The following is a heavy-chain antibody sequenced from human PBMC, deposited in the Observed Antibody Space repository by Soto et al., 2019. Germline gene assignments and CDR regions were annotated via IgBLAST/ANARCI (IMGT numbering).Heavy chain of an antibody. Sequence: QVQLQESGPGLVKPSETLSLTCTVSGGPMSGYYWSWIRQPPGKGLEWIGYIYYSGSSNYNPSLKSRVTISVDTSENQFSLTLHSVTAADTAVYYCARRDSSGWYSYFDFWGQGTLVTVSA. V-gene: IGHV4-59*08. J-gene: IGHJ4*02. D-gene: IGHD6-19*01. CDR1: GGPMSGYY. CDR2: IYYSGSS. CDR3: ARRDSSGWYSYFDF.